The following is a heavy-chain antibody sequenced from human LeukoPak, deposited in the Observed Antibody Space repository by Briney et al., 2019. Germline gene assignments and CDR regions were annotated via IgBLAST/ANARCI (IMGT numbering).Heavy chain of an antibody. CDR2: FDPEDGET. J-gene: IGHJ4*02. CDR3: ATGPRSVWDYFDY. CDR1: GYTLTELS. Sequence: ASVKVSCKVSGYTLTELSMHWVRQAPGKGLEWMGGFDPEDGETIYAQKFQGRVTMTEDTSTGTAYMELSSLRSEDTAVYYCATGPRSVWDYFDYWGQGTLVTVSS. D-gene: IGHD2-8*01. V-gene: IGHV1-24*01.